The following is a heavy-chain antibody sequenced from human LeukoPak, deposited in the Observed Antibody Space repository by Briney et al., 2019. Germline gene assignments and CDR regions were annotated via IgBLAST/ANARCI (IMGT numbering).Heavy chain of an antibody. CDR3: GRDAARAVAGTPFDY. D-gene: IGHD6-19*01. CDR2: IYHSGST. CDR1: GGSISSSNW. V-gene: IGHV4-4*02. J-gene: IGHJ4*02. Sequence: SETLPLTCAVSGGSISSSNWWSWVRQPPGKGLEWIGEIYHSGSTNYNPSLKSRVTISVDKSKNQFSLKLSSVTAADTAVYYCGRDAARAVAGTPFDYWGQGTLVTVSS.